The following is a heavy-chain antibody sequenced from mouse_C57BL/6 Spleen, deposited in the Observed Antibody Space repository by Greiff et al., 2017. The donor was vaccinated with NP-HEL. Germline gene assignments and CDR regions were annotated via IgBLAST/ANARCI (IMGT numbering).Heavy chain of an antibody. CDR2: IYPGDGDT. V-gene: IGHV1-82*01. J-gene: IGHJ3*01. D-gene: IGHD2-3*01. CDR3: ERFGDGPWFAY. CDR1: GYAFSSSW. Sequence: QVQLQQSGPELVKPGASVKISCKASGYAFSSSWMNWVKQRPGKGLEWIGRIYPGDGDTNYNGKFKGKATLTADKSSSTAYMQLSSLTSEDSAVYFCERFGDGPWFAYWGQGTLVTVSA.